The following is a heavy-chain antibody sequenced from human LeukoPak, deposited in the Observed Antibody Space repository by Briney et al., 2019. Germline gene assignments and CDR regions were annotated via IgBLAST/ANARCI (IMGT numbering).Heavy chain of an antibody. V-gene: IGHV5-51*01. D-gene: IGHD2-2*01. CDR3: ARTGHTSSIFDP. Sequence: GESLKISCEGSGYRFTTYWIAWVRQMPGKGLEWMGIIYPGDSDTTYSPSLQGQVTMSVDKSISTAYLQWSSLKASDTAMYYCARTGHTSSIFDPWGQGTLVTVSS. CDR1: GYRFTTYW. J-gene: IGHJ5*02. CDR2: IYPGDSDT.